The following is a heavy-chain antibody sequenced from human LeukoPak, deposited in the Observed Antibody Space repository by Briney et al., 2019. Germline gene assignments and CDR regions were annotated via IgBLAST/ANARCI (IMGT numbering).Heavy chain of an antibody. V-gene: IGHV1-46*01. CDR2: INPSGGST. J-gene: IGHJ3*02. CDR1: GYTFTSYY. Sequence: ASVKVSCKASGYTFTSYYMHWVRQAPGQGLEWMGIINPSGGSTSYAQKFQGRVTMTRDTSTSTVYMELSSLRSEDTAVYYRARDLGPRAFDIWGQGTMVTVSS. D-gene: IGHD3-16*01. CDR3: ARDLGPRAFDI.